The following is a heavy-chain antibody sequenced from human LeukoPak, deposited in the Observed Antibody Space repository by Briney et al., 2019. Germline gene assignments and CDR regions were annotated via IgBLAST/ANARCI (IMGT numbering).Heavy chain of an antibody. V-gene: IGHV4-59*08. CDR2: IYYSGST. CDR1: GGSISSYY. J-gene: IGHJ2*01. D-gene: IGHD6-25*01. CDR3: ARQGGGFWYFDL. Sequence: SETLSLTCTVSGGSISSYYWSWIRQPPGKGLEWIGYIYYSGSTNYNPSLKSRVTISVDTSKNQFSLKLSSVTAAATAVYYCARQGGGFWYFDLWGRGTLVTVSS.